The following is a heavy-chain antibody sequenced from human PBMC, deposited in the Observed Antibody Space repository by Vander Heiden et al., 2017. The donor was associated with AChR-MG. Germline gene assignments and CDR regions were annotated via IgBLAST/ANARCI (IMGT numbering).Heavy chain of an antibody. CDR2: ISSTSYI. Sequence: EVQLVGSGGGLVKPGGSLRLSCAASGFTFSSFGMNWVRQAPGKVPEWVAYISSTSYIYYADSVKGRFTISRDNAKNSLFLQMNSLRAEDTAVYYCARDGGDPWGQGTLVTVSS. V-gene: IGHV3-21*01. CDR3: ARDGGDP. CDR1: GFTFSSFG. J-gene: IGHJ5*02.